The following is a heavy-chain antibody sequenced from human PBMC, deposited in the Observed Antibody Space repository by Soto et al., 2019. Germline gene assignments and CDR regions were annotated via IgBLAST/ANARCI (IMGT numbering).Heavy chain of an antibody. CDR1: DDSISSGGYY. V-gene: IGHV4-31*03. D-gene: IGHD5-12*01. CDR2: IYGTGNM. J-gene: IGHJ4*02. CDR3: ARLYSGYEGYFDY. Sequence: PSETLSLTCTVSDDSISSGGYYWSWIRQHPGKGLEWIGYIYGTGNMYYKSSLKSRLTFSVDTSKNHFSLKLTSVTAADTAVYYCARLYSGYEGYFDYWGQGTLVTVSS.